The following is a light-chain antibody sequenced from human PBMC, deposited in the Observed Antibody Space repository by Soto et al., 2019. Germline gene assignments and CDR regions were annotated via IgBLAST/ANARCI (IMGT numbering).Light chain of an antibody. CDR2: GAS. CDR3: QQYRSSWT. CDR1: QSVSSSY. Sequence: EIVLTQSPGTLSLSPGERATLSCRASQSVSSSYLAWYQQKPGQAPRLLIYGASSRATGIRDRFSGSGSGTDFTLTISRLEPEDFAVYYCQQYRSSWTFGQGTKVEIK. J-gene: IGKJ1*01. V-gene: IGKV3-20*01.